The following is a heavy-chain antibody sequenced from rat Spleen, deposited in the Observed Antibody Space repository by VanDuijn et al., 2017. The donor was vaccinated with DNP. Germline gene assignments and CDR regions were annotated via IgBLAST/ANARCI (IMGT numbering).Heavy chain of an antibody. CDR1: GFSLTSNS. D-gene: IGHD1-7*01. V-gene: IGHV2-41*01. Sequence: QVQLKESGPGLVQPSQTLSLTCTVAGFSLTSNSVHWVRQSPGKGLEWMGVIWNNGGTRYNSVLKSRLSITKDTSKSQVFLKMNSLQTEDTAIYFCTRYYGYRYFDNWGQGVMVTVSS. J-gene: IGHJ2*01. CDR3: TRYYGYRYFDN. CDR2: IWNNGGT.